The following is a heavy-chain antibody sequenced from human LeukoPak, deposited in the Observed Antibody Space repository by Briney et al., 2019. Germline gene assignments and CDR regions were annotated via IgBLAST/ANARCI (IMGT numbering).Heavy chain of an antibody. V-gene: IGHV4-59*08. CDR3: ARLSPSLYFDL. CDR1: GGSFSSYY. Sequence: KTSETLSLTCTVSGGSFSSYYWSWIRQPPGKGLEWIGYIYYTGSTNYNPSLKSRVTISVDTSKNQLSLKLSSVTAADAAVYYCARLSPSLYFDLWGRGTLVTVSS. J-gene: IGHJ2*01. CDR2: IYYTGST.